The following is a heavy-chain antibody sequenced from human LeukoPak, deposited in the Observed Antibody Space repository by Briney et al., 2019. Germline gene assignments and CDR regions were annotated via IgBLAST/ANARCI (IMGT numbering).Heavy chain of an antibody. D-gene: IGHD3-22*01. V-gene: IGHV3-53*01. J-gene: IGHJ4*02. CDR1: GFSVSNNY. CDR3: ARGSDTGGYYYQED. Sequence: PGESLRLSCAASGFSVSNNYMSWVRQAPGKGLEWVSVIYTGGTTYYADPVKGRFTISRDNSKNTLYLQMNSLRAEDSAVYYCARGSDTGGYYYQEDWGQGTLVTVSS. CDR2: IYTGGTT.